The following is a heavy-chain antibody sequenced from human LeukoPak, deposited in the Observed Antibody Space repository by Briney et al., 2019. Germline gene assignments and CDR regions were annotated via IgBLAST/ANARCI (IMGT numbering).Heavy chain of an antibody. J-gene: IGHJ4*03. CDR2: INHSGST. Sequence: SETLSLTCAVYGGSFSGYYWSWIRQPPGKGLEWIGEINHSGSTNYNPSLKSRVTISVDTSKNQFSLKLSSVTAADTAVYYCARGGGSFAKVPPQPPDYWGQGTTVTVSS. CDR1: GGSFSGYY. CDR3: ARGGGSFAKVPPQPPDY. D-gene: IGHD2-15*01. V-gene: IGHV4-34*01.